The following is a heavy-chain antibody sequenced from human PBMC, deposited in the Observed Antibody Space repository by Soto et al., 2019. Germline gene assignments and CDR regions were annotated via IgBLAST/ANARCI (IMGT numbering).Heavy chain of an antibody. CDR2: ISTNSGNT. Sequence: QVQLVQSGAEVKEPGSSVKVSCKPSGYTFTRNGISWVRQAPGQGLAWVGWISTNSGNTDYAQKRQGRVTLTTDTSTNTAYLELRSLRSDDTAVYYCARDKDYMLDSWGQGPLVTVSS. CDR3: ARDKDYMLDS. V-gene: IGHV1-18*01. CDR1: GYTFTRNG. J-gene: IGHJ4*02. D-gene: IGHD4-4*01.